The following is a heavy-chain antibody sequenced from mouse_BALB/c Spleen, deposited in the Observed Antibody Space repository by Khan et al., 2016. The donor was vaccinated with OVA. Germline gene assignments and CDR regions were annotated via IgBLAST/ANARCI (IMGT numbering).Heavy chain of an antibody. V-gene: IGHV1S136*01. Sequence: MQLEESGPELVEPGASVKMSCKASGYTFTNYVIHWVKQKPGQGLEWIGYINPDNAGTRYNEKFKDKATLTSDISSTSAYMVLLSLTSEDSSVFFCAREASILYFSFPYWGQGTLVTVSA. CDR1: GYTFTNYV. CDR2: INPDNAGT. CDR3: AREASILYFSFPY. J-gene: IGHJ3*01. D-gene: IGHD2-3*01.